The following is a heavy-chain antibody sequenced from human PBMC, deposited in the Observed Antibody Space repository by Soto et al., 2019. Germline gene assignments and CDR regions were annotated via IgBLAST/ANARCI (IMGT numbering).Heavy chain of an antibody. J-gene: IGHJ5*02. Sequence: EVQLVESGGGLVQPGGSLRLSCAASGFTFSSYDMHWVHQATGKGLEWVSAIGTAGDTYYPGSVKGRFTISRENAKNSLYLQMNSLRAGDTAVYYCARGIAAAGPFDPWGQGTLVTVSS. V-gene: IGHV3-13*01. CDR1: GFTFSSYD. D-gene: IGHD6-13*01. CDR3: ARGIAAAGPFDP. CDR2: IGTAGDT.